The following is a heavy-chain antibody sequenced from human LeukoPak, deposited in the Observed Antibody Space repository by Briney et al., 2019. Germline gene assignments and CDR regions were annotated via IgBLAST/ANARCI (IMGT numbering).Heavy chain of an antibody. V-gene: IGHV3-30*04. Sequence: GRSLRLSCAASGFTFSSYAMHWVRQAPGKGLEWVAVISHDGSNKYYADSVKGRFTISRDNSKNTLYLQMNSLRAEDTAVYYCASYLYGSGRAIDYWGQGTLVTVSS. CDR3: ASYLYGSGRAIDY. CDR1: GFTFSSYA. D-gene: IGHD3-10*01. CDR2: ISHDGSNK. J-gene: IGHJ4*02.